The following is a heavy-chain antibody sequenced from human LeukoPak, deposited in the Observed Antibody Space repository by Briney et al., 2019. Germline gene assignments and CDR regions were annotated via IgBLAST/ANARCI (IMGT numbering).Heavy chain of an antibody. CDR1: GFTFSSYG. Sequence: GGSLRLSCAASGFTFSSYGMSWVRQAPGKGLEWVSAISGSGGSTYYADSVKGRFTISRDNSKNTLYLQMNSLRAEDTAVYYCAKARTTCGDCWHHDAFDIWGQGTMVTVSS. J-gene: IGHJ3*02. D-gene: IGHD2-21*02. CDR2: ISGSGGST. CDR3: AKARTTCGDCWHHDAFDI. V-gene: IGHV3-23*01.